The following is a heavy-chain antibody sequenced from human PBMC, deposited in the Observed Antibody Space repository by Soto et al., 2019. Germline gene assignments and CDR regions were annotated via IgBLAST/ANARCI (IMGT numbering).Heavy chain of an antibody. V-gene: IGHV1-69*05. CDR1: GGTFNSYG. CDR3: ASSLEWTENWFDP. J-gene: IGHJ5*02. Sequence: ASVKVSCKASGGTFNSYGISWVRQAPGQGLDWMGVIIPLYGTVNYAQKFQGRVTMTRDTSISTAYMELSRLRSDDTAVYYCASSLEWTENWFDPWGQGTLVTVSS. CDR2: IIPLYGTV. D-gene: IGHD3-3*01.